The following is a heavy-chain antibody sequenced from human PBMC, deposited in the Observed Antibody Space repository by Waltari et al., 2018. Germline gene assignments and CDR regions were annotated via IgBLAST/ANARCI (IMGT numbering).Heavy chain of an antibody. CDR3: ARSFGGSGSYKFDF. V-gene: IGHV4-39*02. CDR1: GGSISTSTHY. Sequence: QLQLQESGPRLVKSSETLSLTCTVSGGSISTSTHYWAWIRQTPGKGPEWIGRVYYNGNVYYNPSLESRVTMSVDTSKNHFSLDLESVTTPDTSIYFCARSFGGSGSYKFDFWGQGILVTVSS. D-gene: IGHD3-10*01. J-gene: IGHJ4*02. CDR2: VYYNGNV.